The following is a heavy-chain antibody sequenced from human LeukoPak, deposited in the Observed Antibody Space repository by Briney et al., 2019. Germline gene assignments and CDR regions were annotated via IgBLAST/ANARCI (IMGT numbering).Heavy chain of an antibody. D-gene: IGHD1-20*01. CDR3: ARWSYNWNDGSGAFDI. CDR1: GGSFSGYY. CDR2: INHSGST. V-gene: IGHV4-34*01. J-gene: IGHJ3*02. Sequence: SETLSLTCAVYGGSFSGYYWSWIRQPPGKGLEWIGEINHSGSTNYNPSLKSRVTISVDTSKNQFSLKLSSVTAADTAVYYCARWSYNWNDGSGAFDIWGQGTMVTVSS.